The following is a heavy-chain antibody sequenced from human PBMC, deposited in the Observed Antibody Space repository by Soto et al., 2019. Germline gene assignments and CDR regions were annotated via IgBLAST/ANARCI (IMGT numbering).Heavy chain of an antibody. D-gene: IGHD2-15*01. J-gene: IGHJ3*02. V-gene: IGHV4-39*01. CDR2: IYYSGST. Sequence: SETLSLTCTVSGGSISSSSYYWGWIRQPPGKGLEWIGSIYYSGSTYYNPSLKSRVTISVDTSKNQFSLKLSSVTAADTAVYYCASSNIVVVVAATRQDAVDIWGQGTMVTVSS. CDR1: GGSISSSSYY. CDR3: ASSNIVVVVAATRQDAVDI.